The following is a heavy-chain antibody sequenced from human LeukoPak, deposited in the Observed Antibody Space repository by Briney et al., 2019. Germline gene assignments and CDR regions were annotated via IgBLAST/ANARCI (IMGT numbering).Heavy chain of an antibody. J-gene: IGHJ4*02. Sequence: GGXLRLSCAASGFTFSSYAMSWVRQAPGQGLEGVSGISCSGCSIFFAASLKARFPISRDNSKNTLYLQMTSLRAEDTAVYYCPKLSGQYCSGGSCYSGYWGQGTLVTVSS. CDR1: GFTFSSYA. D-gene: IGHD2-15*01. CDR2: ISCSGCSI. CDR3: PKLSGQYCSGGSCYSGY. V-gene: IGHV3-23*01.